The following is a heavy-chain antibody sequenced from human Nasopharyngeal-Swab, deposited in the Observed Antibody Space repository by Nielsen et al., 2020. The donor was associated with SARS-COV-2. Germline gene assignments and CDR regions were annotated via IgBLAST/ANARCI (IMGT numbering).Heavy chain of an antibody. D-gene: IGHD3-3*01. J-gene: IGHJ6*02. CDR3: ARDGLDYDFWSAYFMDV. Sequence: VRQAPGKGLEWVSSISSSSYIYYADSVKGRFTISRDNAKNSLCLQMNSLRAEDTAVYYCARDGLDYDFWSAYFMDVWGQGTTVTVSS. V-gene: IGHV3-69-1*01. CDR2: ISSSSYI.